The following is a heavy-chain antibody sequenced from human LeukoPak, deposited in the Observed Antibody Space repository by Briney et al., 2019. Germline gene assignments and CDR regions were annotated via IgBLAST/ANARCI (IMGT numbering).Heavy chain of an antibody. J-gene: IGHJ1*01. D-gene: IGHD6-13*01. CDR3: VKGPGPQLVGYFQH. Sequence: GGSLRLSCAASGFTFSSYAMHWVRQAPGKGLEYVSAISSNGGSTYYADSVKGRFTISRDNSKNTLYLQMSSLRAEDTAVYYCVKGPGPQLVGYFQHWGQGTLVTVSS. V-gene: IGHV3-64D*06. CDR1: GFTFSSYA. CDR2: ISSNGGST.